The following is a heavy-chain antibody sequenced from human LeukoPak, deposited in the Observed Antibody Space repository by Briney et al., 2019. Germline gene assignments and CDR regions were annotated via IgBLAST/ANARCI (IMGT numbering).Heavy chain of an antibody. Sequence: PSETLSLTCTVSGGSISSSSYYWGWIRQPPGKGLEWIGSIYYSGSTYYNPSLKSRVTISVDTSKNRFSLKLSSVTAADTAVYYCARQFGPDILTGYFRMNWFDPWGQGTLVTVSS. CDR2: IYYSGST. D-gene: IGHD3-9*01. J-gene: IGHJ5*02. CDR3: ARQFGPDILTGYFRMNWFDP. V-gene: IGHV4-39*01. CDR1: GGSISSSSYY.